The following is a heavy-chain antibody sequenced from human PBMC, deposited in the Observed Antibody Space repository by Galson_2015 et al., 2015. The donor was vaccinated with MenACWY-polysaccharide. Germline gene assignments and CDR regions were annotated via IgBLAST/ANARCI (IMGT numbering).Heavy chain of an antibody. CDR1: GFTFSTYW. Sequence: SLRLSCAASGFTFSTYWMHWVRQAPGKGLVWVSRIKGDGSSTSYADSVKGRFTISRDNAKNTLYPQMNSLRAEDTAVYYCARGYSSYDWGQGTLVTVSS. V-gene: IGHV3-74*01. J-gene: IGHJ4*02. CDR2: IKGDGSST. CDR3: ARGYSSYD. D-gene: IGHD5-12*01.